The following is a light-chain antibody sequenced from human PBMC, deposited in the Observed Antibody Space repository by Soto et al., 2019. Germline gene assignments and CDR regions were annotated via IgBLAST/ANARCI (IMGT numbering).Light chain of an antibody. CDR2: EVS. CDR1: SSDVGSYNL. J-gene: IGLJ3*02. Sequence: QSALTQPASVSGSPGQSITISCTGTSSDVGSYNLVSWYQQHPGKAPKLMIYEVSKRPSGVSNRFSGSKSGHTASLTISGLQAEDEADYYCCSYAGSSTFEWVFGGGTKLTVL. V-gene: IGLV2-23*02. CDR3: CSYAGSSTFEWV.